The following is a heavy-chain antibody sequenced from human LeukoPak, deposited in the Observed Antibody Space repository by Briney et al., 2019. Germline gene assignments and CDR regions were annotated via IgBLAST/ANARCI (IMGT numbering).Heavy chain of an antibody. J-gene: IGHJ4*02. CDR1: GGTFSSYA. V-gene: IGHV1-69*05. D-gene: IGHD3-22*01. CDR3: ARAPYYYDSSGYYPFDY. Sequence: SVKVSFKASGGTFSSYAISWVRQAPGQGLEWMGGIIPIFGTANYAQKFQGRVTITTDESTSTAYMELSSLRSEDTAAYYCARAPYYYDSSGYYPFDYWGPGTLVTVSS. CDR2: IIPIFGTA.